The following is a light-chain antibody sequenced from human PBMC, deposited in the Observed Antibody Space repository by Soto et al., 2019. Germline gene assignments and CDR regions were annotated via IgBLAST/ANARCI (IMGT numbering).Light chain of an antibody. CDR1: QDINSF. V-gene: IGKV1-12*01. J-gene: IGKJ3*01. CDR2: AAS. Sequence: DIQMTQSPSSVSASVGDGVTITCRASQDINSFLAWYQQKPGKAPKLLIYAASTLHIGVQSRFRGSGSGTAFTLTISSLQPEDFATYFCQQTNHFPFTFGPGTKVDIK. CDR3: QQTNHFPFT.